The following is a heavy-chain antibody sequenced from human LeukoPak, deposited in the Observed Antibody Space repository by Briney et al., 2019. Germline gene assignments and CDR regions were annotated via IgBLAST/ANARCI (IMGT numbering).Heavy chain of an antibody. CDR3: ARHRKITMVRGVMAFDP. CDR2: IYYSGST. V-gene: IGHV4-61*08. Sequence: SETLSLTCTVSGGSISSGGYYWSWIRQPPGKGLEWIGYIYYSGSTDYNPSLKSRVTISVDTSKNQFSLKLSSVTAADTAVYYCARHRKITMVRGVMAFDPWGQGTLVTVSS. CDR1: GGSISSGGYY. D-gene: IGHD3-10*01. J-gene: IGHJ5*02.